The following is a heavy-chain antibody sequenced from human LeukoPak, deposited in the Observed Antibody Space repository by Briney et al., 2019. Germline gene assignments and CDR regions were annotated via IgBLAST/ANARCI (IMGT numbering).Heavy chain of an antibody. J-gene: IGHJ6*02. V-gene: IGHV1-46*01. CDR2: INPSGGST. D-gene: IGHD3-22*01. CDR1: GYTFTSYG. CDR3: ASPMIAPPIAGYGMDV. Sequence: ASVKVSCKASGYTFTSYGISWVRQAPGQGLEWMGIINPSGGSTSYAQKFQGRVTMTRDTSTSTVYMELSSLRSEDTAVYYCASPMIAPPIAGYGMDVWGQGTTVTVSS.